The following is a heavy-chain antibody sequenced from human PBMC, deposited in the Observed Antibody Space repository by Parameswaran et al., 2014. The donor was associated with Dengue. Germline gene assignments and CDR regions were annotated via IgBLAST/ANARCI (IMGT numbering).Heavy chain of an antibody. Sequence: WVRQAPGQGLEWMGIINPSGGSTSYAQKFQGRVTMTRDTSTSTAYMELSSLRSEDTAVYYCARARAGYSSSWQVGEFDYWGQGTLVTVSS. J-gene: IGHJ4*02. CDR2: INPSGGST. CDR3: ARARAGYSSSWQVGEFDY. V-gene: IGHV1-46*01. D-gene: IGHD6-13*01.